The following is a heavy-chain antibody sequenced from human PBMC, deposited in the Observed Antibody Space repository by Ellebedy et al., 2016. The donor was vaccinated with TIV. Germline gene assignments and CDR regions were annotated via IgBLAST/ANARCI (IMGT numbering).Heavy chain of an antibody. CDR2: IKQDGSEK. V-gene: IGHV3-7*01. J-gene: IGHJ4*02. CDR3: ARDQWLGRAYYFDS. Sequence: GESLKISCAASGFTFSNYWMSWVRQAPGKGLEWVANIKQDGSEKYYVDSVKGRFSTSRDSAKNSLYVQMNSLRDEDTAVYYCARDQWLGRAYYFDSWGQGTLVTVSS. CDR1: GFTFSNYW. D-gene: IGHD6-19*01.